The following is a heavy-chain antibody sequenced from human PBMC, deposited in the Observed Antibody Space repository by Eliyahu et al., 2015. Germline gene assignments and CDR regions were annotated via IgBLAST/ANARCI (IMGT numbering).Heavy chain of an antibody. CDR1: GFTFSXYW. Sequence: EVQLVESGGGLVQPGGSLRLSCAASGFTFSXYWMSWVRQAPGKGLEWVANIKQDGSEKYYVDSVKGRFTISRDNAKNSLYLQMNSLRAEDTAVYYCARDDMGITPDYWGQGTLVTVSS. V-gene: IGHV3-7*01. J-gene: IGHJ4*02. D-gene: IGHD4/OR15-4a*01. CDR2: IKQDGSEK. CDR3: ARDDMGITPDY.